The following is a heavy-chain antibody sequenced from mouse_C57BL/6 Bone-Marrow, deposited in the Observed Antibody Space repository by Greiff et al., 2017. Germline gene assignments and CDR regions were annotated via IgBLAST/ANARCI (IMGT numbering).Heavy chain of an antibody. J-gene: IGHJ4*01. CDR1: GYTFTDYN. D-gene: IGHD1-1*01. Sequence: EVQLQQSGPELVKPGASVKIPCKASGYTFTDYNMDWVKQSHGKSLEWIGAINPNNGGTNYNQKFKGKATLTVDKSSSTAYMELRSLTSEDTAVYYCARVGYYYGSSPYYYAMDYWGQGTSVTVSS. CDR3: ARVGYYYGSSPYYYAMDY. V-gene: IGHV1-18*01. CDR2: INPNNGGT.